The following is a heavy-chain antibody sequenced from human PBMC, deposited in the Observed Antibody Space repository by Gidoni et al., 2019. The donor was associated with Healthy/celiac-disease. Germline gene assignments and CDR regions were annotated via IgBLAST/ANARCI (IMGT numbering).Heavy chain of an antibody. Sequence: EVQLVEYGGGLVKPGGSLSLSCAASAFTFSSHSMNWVRRATGKGLEWVSAIGSSSRYMNYADSVKSRFTISRDNAKNSLYQQMNSLRAEDRAVYYCARDPIHYYDSSNAFDIWGQGTMVTVSS. CDR1: AFTFSSHS. D-gene: IGHD3-22*01. CDR3: ARDPIHYYDSSNAFDI. J-gene: IGHJ3*02. CDR2: IGSSSRYM. V-gene: IGHV3-21*01.